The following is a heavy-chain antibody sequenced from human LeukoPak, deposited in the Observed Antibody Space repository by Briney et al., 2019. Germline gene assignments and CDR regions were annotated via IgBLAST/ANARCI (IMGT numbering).Heavy chain of an antibody. J-gene: IGHJ4*02. D-gene: IGHD5-18*01. V-gene: IGHV4-34*01. CDR3: ARATDEVDTTHLGY. Sequence: SETPSLTCAVYGGSFSGYYWSWIRQPPGKGLEWIGEINHSGSTNYNPSLKSRVTISVDTSKNQFSLKLSSVTAADTAVYYCARATDEVDTTHLGYWGQGTLVTVSS. CDR1: GGSFSGYY. CDR2: INHSGST.